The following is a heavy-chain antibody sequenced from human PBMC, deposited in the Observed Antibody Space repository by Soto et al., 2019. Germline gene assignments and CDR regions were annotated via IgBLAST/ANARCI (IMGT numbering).Heavy chain of an antibody. V-gene: IGHV3-23*01. CDR2: IAASVTYT. CDR1: SLNCINDA. D-gene: IGHD2-21*02. J-gene: IGHJ3*01. CDR3: AIQNTAKRAFDV. Sequence: EAQLLESGGTLVQPGGSLRLSCAASSLNCINDAMAWVRQAPGKGLEWVSTIAASVTYTYYADSVRGRFTISRDNSRSTVYLQMNTLRADDTAVYYCAIQNTAKRAFDVWGQGTVVTVSA.